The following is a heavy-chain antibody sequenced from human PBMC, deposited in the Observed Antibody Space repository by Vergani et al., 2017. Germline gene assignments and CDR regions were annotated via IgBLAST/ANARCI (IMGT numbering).Heavy chain of an antibody. CDR3: SWVAVAGKGELFDY. Sequence: QVQLQESGPGLVKPSGTLSLTCAVSGGSISSSNWWSWVRQPPGKGLEWIGEIYHSGSTNYNPSLKSRVTISVDTSKNQFSLKLSSVTAADPAVYSCSWVAVAGKGELFDYWGQGTLVTVSS. D-gene: IGHD6-19*01. J-gene: IGHJ4*02. V-gene: IGHV4-4*02. CDR1: GGSISSSNW. CDR2: IYHSGST.